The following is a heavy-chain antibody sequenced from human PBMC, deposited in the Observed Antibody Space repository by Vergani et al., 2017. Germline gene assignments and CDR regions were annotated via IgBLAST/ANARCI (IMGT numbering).Heavy chain of an antibody. CDR2: INTSGGST. D-gene: IGHD3-22*01. CDR1: VYTFTSYY. Sequence: QVQLVPSGAVVKKPGASVTVSCKASVYTFTSYYMHWVRQAPGQRLEWMGIINTSGGSTSYAQKFLGRVTMTRDTSTSTVYMELSSLRSEDTAVYYCTRVWYYDSIAYWAYWGQGTLVTVSS. CDR3: TRVWYYDSIAYWAY. V-gene: IGHV1-46*03. J-gene: IGHJ4*02.